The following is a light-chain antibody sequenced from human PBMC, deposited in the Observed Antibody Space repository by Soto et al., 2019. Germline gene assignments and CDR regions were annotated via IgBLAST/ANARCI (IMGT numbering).Light chain of an antibody. CDR3: RQAYSTPWT. J-gene: IGKJ1*01. Sequence: DIQMTQSPSSLSASVGDRVTITCRASQTISFYLNWYQQKPGKAPKLVIYAASNLQSGVPSSFSASGSGTEFTLTLNSLQPEDFGTYYCRQAYSTPWTFGQGTKVEIK. CDR1: QTISFY. V-gene: IGKV1-39*01. CDR2: AAS.